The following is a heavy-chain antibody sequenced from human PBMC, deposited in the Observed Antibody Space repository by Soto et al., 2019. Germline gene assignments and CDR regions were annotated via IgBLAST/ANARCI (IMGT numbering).Heavy chain of an antibody. CDR3: ARDDITMATGYLDY. D-gene: IGHD3-10*01. J-gene: IGHJ4*02. CDR1: GYKLTRYY. Sequence: AESLNISCKGSGYKLTRYYINWVRQMPGKGLEWRGRIDPSDSDTNYSPSFQGRVTISADKSISTAYLQWSSLKASDTAMYYCARDDITMATGYLDYWGQGALVTISS. V-gene: IGHV5-10-1*01. CDR2: IDPSDSDT.